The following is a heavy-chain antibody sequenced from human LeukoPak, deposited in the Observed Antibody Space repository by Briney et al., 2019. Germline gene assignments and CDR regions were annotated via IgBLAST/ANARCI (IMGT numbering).Heavy chain of an antibody. Sequence: PSETLSLTCTVSGGSISSGSYYWSWIRQPAGKGLEWIGYIYYSGSTNYNPSLKSRVTMSVDTSKNQFSLKLSSVTAADTAVYYCARGGGWLRYTNFDCWGQGTMVTVSS. CDR3: ARGGGWLRYTNFDC. J-gene: IGHJ3*01. V-gene: IGHV4-61*10. CDR1: GGSISSGSYY. D-gene: IGHD5-12*01. CDR2: IYYSGST.